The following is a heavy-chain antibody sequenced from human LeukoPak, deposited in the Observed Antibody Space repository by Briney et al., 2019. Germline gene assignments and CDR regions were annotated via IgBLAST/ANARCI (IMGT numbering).Heavy chain of an antibody. J-gene: IGHJ1*01. CDR1: GGSFSGYY. CDR3: ARGTPVAEYFQH. Sequence: SETLSLTCAVYGGSFSGYYWSWIRQPPGKGLEWIGEINHSGGTNYNPSLKSRVTISVDTSKNQFSLKLSSVTAADTAVYYCARGTPVAEYFQHWGQGTLVTVSS. D-gene: IGHD6-19*01. CDR2: INHSGGT. V-gene: IGHV4-34*01.